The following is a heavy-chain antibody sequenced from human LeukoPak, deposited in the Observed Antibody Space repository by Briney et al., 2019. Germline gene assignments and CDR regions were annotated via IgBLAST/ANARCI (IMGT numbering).Heavy chain of an antibody. V-gene: IGHV3-43D*03. CDR1: GFTFDDYA. D-gene: IGHD6-19*01. CDR3: AKDSVSYSSGWYKPQQSLVDY. Sequence: PGGSLRLSCAASGFTFDDYAMHWVRQAPGKGLEWVSLISWDGGSTYYADSVKGRFTISRDNSKNSLYLQMNSLRAEDTALYYCAKDSVSYSSGWYKPQQSLVDYWGQGTLVTVSS. CDR2: ISWDGGST. J-gene: IGHJ4*02.